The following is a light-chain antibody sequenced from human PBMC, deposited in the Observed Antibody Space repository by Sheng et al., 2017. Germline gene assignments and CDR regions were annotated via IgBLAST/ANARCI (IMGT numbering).Light chain of an antibody. CDR3: SSYTSSHTLV. J-gene: IGLJ3*02. CDR1: SSDVGGYPY. CDR2: EVR. V-gene: IGLV2-14*01. Sequence: SVSGSPGQSITISCTGTSSDVGGYPYVSWYQQHPGKVPKLLIYEVRNRSSGVSNRFSGSTSGNTASLTISGLQTEDEADYYCSSYTSSHTLVFGGGTRLTVL.